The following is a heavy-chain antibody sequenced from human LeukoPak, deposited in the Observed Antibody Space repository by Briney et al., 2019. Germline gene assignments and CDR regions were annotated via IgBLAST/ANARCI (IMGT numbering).Heavy chain of an antibody. CDR1: GFTFDDYA. J-gene: IGHJ5*02. CDR3: AKDAYYDILTGVHWFDP. V-gene: IGHV3-9*01. CDR2: ISWNSGSI. D-gene: IGHD3-9*01. Sequence: PGGSLRLSCAASGFTFDDYAMHWVRQAPGKGLEWVSGISWNSGSIVYADSVKGRFTISRDNAKNSLYLQMNSLRAEDTALYYCAKDAYYDILTGVHWFDPWGQGTLVTVSS.